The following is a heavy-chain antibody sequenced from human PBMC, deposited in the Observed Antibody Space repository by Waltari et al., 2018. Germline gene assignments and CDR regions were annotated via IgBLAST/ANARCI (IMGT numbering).Heavy chain of an antibody. J-gene: IGHJ4*02. Sequence: QVQLQESGPGLVKPSETLSLTCTVSGGSISSHYWSWIRQPPGKGLEWIGYIYYSGSTNYNPSLKSRVTISVDTSKNQCSLKLSSVTAADTAVYYCAALAVAGTWGQGTLVTVSS. CDR3: AALAVAGT. D-gene: IGHD6-19*01. V-gene: IGHV4-59*11. CDR1: GGSISSHY. CDR2: IYYSGST.